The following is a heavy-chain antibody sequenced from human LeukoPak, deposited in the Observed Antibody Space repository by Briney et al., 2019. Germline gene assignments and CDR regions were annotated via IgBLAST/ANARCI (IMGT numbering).Heavy chain of an antibody. Sequence: GGSLRLSCAASGFTFEDYGMTWVRQAPGKGLEWVAGLNWNGGSTSYADSVKGRFTLSRDNAKHSLYLQMNSLRAEDTAFYFCARSMDSGYDSFDYWGQGTLVTVSS. J-gene: IGHJ4*02. V-gene: IGHV3-20*04. CDR1: GFTFEDYG. CDR2: LNWNGGST. CDR3: ARSMDSGYDSFDY. D-gene: IGHD5-12*01.